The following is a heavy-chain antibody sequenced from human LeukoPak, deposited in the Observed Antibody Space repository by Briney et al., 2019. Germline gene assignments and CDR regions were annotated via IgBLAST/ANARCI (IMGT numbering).Heavy chain of an antibody. V-gene: IGHV1-2*02. D-gene: IGHD3-10*01. J-gene: IGHJ6*02. CDR2: INPDSGDT. Sequence: GASVKVSCKASGYTFTGYYMHWVRQAPGQGLEWMGWINPDSGDTNYAQKFQGRVTMTRDTSISTAYMELSRLRSDDTAVYYCAREMVRGYYGMDLWGQGTTVTVSS. CDR1: GYTFTGYY. CDR3: AREMVRGYYGMDL.